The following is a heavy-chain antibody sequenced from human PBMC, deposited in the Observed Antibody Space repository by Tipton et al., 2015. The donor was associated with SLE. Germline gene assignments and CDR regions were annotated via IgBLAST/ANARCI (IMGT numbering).Heavy chain of an antibody. CDR3: ARGQLELRGTWFDT. D-gene: IGHD1-7*01. V-gene: IGHV4-59*01. Sequence: TLSLTCAVSGGAIHNDYWSWIRQPTGKGLEWIGYIYRGGIINYNPSLKSRVTISADTSKNQFYLRLNSVTAADTAVYYCARGQLELRGTWFDTWCQGALFAFSS. CDR1: GGAIHNDY. CDR2: IYRGGII. J-gene: IGHJ5*02.